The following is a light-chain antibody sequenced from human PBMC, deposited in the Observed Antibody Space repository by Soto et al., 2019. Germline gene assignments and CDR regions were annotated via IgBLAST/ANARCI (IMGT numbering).Light chain of an antibody. CDR3: QQYNDWPLT. CDR2: GAS. J-gene: IGKJ4*01. CDR1: QSVSTN. V-gene: IGKV3-15*01. Sequence: EIVMTQSPATLSVSPGERASLSCRASQSVSTNLAWYQQKPAQAPRLLIYGASTRATVIPARFSGGGSGTEFTLTISSLQSADFAVYYCQQYNDWPLTFGGGTKVEIK.